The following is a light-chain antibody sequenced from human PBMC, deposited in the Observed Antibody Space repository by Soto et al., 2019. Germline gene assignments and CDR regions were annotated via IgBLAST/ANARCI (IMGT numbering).Light chain of an antibody. J-gene: IGKJ4*01. V-gene: IGKV3-15*01. CDR1: QSVSSN. CDR3: QQYNNWPLT. Sequence: EIVMTQSPATLSVSPGERVTFSCRASQSVSSNLDWYQQRPGQAPRLLIYGASTRATGIPARFSGSGSGTEFTLTISSLQPEDFAVYYCQQYNNWPLTFGGGTKVEIK. CDR2: GAS.